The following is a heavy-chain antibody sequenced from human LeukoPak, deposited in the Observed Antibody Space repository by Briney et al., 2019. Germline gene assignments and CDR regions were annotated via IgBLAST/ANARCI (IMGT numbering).Heavy chain of an antibody. D-gene: IGHD1-26*01. Sequence: SETLSLTCTVSGGSISSSSYYWGWIRQPPGKGLEWIGSIYYSGSAYYNPSLKSRVTISVDTSKNQFSLKLSSVTAADTAVYYCASISGSYYGNAFDIWGQGTMVTVSS. CDR2: IYYSGSA. CDR3: ASISGSYYGNAFDI. J-gene: IGHJ3*02. V-gene: IGHV4-39*01. CDR1: GGSISSSSYY.